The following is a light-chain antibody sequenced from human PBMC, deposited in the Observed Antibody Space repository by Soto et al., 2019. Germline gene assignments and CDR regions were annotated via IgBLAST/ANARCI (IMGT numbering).Light chain of an antibody. CDR3: QQYHNSPWT. V-gene: IGKV1-5*03. CDR2: KAS. Sequence: DIQMTQSPSTLSASVGDRVTITCRASQRITSRLAWYQQKPGKAPKLLIYKASSLESGVPSRFSGRGSGTEFTLTISSLQPDDFAAYYCQQYHNSPWTFGQGTKVEIK. CDR1: QRITSR. J-gene: IGKJ1*01.